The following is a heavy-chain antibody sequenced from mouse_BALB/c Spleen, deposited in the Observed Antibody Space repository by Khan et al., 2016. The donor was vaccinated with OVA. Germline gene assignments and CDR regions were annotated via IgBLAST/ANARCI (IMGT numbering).Heavy chain of an antibody. J-gene: IGHJ2*01. CDR2: IDPANGTT. CDR3: ARINA. CDR1: GFNIKDTY. V-gene: IGHV14-3*02. Sequence: EVQLQQSGAELVKPGASVKLSCTASGFNIKDTYMHWVKQRPEQGLEWIGRIDPANGTTKYDPKFQGKATITADTSSNQAYLQLRSLRSEDTVVYYCARINAWGQGTTLTVSS.